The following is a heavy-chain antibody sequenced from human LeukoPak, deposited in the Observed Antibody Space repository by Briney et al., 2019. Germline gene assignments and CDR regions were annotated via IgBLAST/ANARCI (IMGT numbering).Heavy chain of an antibody. CDR1: GYSFTNYW. CDR2: IYPGDSDT. Sequence: GESLQISCKGSGYSFTNYWIGWVRQVPGRGLEWMGIIYPGDSDTRYSPSFQGQVTISADKSINTAYLQWSSLEASDSAMYYCARLREGYNSDYRHWGQGTLVTVSS. V-gene: IGHV5-51*01. D-gene: IGHD5-24*01. CDR3: ARLREGYNSDYRH. J-gene: IGHJ1*01.